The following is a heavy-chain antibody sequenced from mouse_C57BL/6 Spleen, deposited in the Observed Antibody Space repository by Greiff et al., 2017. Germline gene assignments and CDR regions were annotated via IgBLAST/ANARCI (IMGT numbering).Heavy chain of an antibody. Sequence: QVQLQQSGPGLVAPSQSLSITCTVSGFSLTSYGVHWVRQPPGKGLEWLVVLWSDGSTTYNSALKSRLNISKDNSKSQVFLKMYSLQTDDTAMYYCARHDYCNYGDAMDYWGQGILVTVSS. CDR1: GFSLTSYG. J-gene: IGHJ4*01. D-gene: IGHD2-1*01. CDR2: LWSDGST. V-gene: IGHV2-6-1*01. CDR3: ARHDYCNYGDAMDY.